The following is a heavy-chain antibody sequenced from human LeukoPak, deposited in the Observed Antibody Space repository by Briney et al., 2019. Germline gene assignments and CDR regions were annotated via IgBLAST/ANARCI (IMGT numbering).Heavy chain of an antibody. J-gene: IGHJ4*02. V-gene: IGHV3-66*01. CDR3: ARGAISSWYED. Sequence: PGGSLRLSCADSGFTDSSSYMSWVRQAPGKELEWVSVLYSGGSIFYADSEKGRFTISRDISKNMLYLQMNSLRADDTAVYYCARGAISSWYEDWGQGTLVTVSS. CDR2: LYSGGSI. CDR1: GFTDSSSY. D-gene: IGHD6-13*01.